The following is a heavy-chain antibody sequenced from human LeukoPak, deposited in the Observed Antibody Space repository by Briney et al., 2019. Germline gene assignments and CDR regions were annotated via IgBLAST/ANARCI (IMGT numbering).Heavy chain of an antibody. CDR3: ARRAVYYYYGMDV. J-gene: IGHJ6*02. V-gene: IGHV1-2*02. D-gene: IGHD6-25*01. Sequence: GASVKVSCKASGYTFTGYYMHWVRQAPGQGLEWMGWINPNSGGTNYAQKFQGRVTMTRDTSISTAYMEVSRLKSDDTAVYYCARRAVYYYYGMDVWGRGSTVTVSS. CDR2: INPNSGGT. CDR1: GYTFTGYY.